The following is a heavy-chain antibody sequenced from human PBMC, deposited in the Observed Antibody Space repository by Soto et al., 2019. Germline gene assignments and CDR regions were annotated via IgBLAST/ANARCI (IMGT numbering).Heavy chain of an antibody. D-gene: IGHD6-13*01. CDR3: ARETSAPGTFREDASDI. CDR2: IVPIFRTA. V-gene: IGHV1-69*12. Sequence: QVQLVQSGAEVKKPGSSVKVACKVSGDTFSNYVINWVRQAPGQGLEWMGAIVPIFRTANYAQKFQGSVTITADEFTITAYMELSGLRSDDTATYYCARETSAPGTFREDASDIWGQGTLVTVSS. CDR1: GDTFSNYV. J-gene: IGHJ3*02.